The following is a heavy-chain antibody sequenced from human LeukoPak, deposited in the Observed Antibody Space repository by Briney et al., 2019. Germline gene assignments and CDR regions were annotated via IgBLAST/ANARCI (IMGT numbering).Heavy chain of an antibody. D-gene: IGHD6-13*01. CDR1: GGSISSYY. V-gene: IGHV4-59*01. Sequence: SETLSLTCTVSGGSISSYYWSWIRQPPGKGLEWFGYSYYSGSTNYNPSLKSRVTISVDTSKNQFSLKLSSVTAADTAVYYCAREGIAAADYAFDIWGQGTMVTVSS. J-gene: IGHJ3*02. CDR2: SYYSGST. CDR3: AREGIAAADYAFDI.